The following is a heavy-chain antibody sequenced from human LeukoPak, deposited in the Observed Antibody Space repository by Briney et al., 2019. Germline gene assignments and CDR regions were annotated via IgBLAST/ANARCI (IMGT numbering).Heavy chain of an antibody. D-gene: IGHD6-13*01. J-gene: IGHJ4*02. CDR2: ISWNSGSI. V-gene: IGHV3-9*01. Sequence: GGSLRLSCAASGFTFDDYAMHWVRQAPGKGLEWVSGISWNSGSIGYADSVKGRFTISRDNAKNSLYLQMNRLRAEDTALYYCAKDPSPYRSTCENWGQGTLVTVPS. CDR1: GFTFDDYA. CDR3: AKDPSPYRSTCEN.